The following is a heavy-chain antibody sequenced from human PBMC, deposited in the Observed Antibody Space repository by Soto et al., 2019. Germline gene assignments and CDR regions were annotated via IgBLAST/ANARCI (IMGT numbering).Heavy chain of an antibody. D-gene: IGHD6-19*01. CDR2: IWYDGSNK. CDR3: ARGFYSSGWPYDAFDI. J-gene: IGHJ3*02. CDR1: GFTFSSYG. V-gene: IGHV3-33*01. Sequence: QVQLVESGGGVVQPGRSLRLSCAASGFTFSSYGMHWVRQAPGKGLEWVAVIWYDGSNKYYADSVKGRFTISRDNSKNSLYLQMNSLRAEDTAVYYCARGFYSSGWPYDAFDIWGQGTMVTVSS.